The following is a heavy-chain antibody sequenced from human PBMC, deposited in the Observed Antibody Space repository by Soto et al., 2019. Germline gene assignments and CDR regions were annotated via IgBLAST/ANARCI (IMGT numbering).Heavy chain of an antibody. CDR1: GFTFSSYS. CDR2: ISSSSSYI. J-gene: IGHJ5*02. D-gene: IGHD3-3*01. Sequence: PGGSLRLSCAASGFTFSSYSMNWVRQAPGKGLEWVSSISSSSSYIYYADSVKGRFTISRDNAKNSLYLQMNSLRAEDTAVYYCARDPRPTTDYDFWSGYPTNWFDPWGQGTLVTVSS. CDR3: ARDPRPTTDYDFWSGYPTNWFDP. V-gene: IGHV3-21*01.